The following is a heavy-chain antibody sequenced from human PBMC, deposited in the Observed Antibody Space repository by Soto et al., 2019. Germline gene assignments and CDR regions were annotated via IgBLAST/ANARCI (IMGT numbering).Heavy chain of an antibody. CDR2: IIPILGIA. Sequence: QVQLVQSGAEVKKPGSSVKVSCKASGGTFSSYTISWVRQAPGQGLEWMGRIIPILGIANYAQKFQGRVTITADKSTSTAFMELSSLRSEDTAVYYCARVLETGITGTTQDYWGQGTLVTVSS. J-gene: IGHJ4*02. CDR3: ARVLETGITGTTQDY. D-gene: IGHD1-7*01. CDR1: GGTFSSYT. V-gene: IGHV1-69*02.